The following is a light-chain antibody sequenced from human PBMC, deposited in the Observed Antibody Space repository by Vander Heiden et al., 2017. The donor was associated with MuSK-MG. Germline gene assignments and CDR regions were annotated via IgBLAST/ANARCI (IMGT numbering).Light chain of an antibody. CDR1: SLRSYY. J-gene: IGLJ2*01. V-gene: IGLV3-19*01. CDR2: GKN. Sequence: SSELTQDPAVSVALGQTVRITCQGDSLRSYYASWYQQKPGQAPVLVIYGKNNRPSGIPDRFSGSSSGNTASLTITGAQAEDGADYYCNSRDSSGNHLVFGGGTKLTVL. CDR3: NSRDSSGNHLV.